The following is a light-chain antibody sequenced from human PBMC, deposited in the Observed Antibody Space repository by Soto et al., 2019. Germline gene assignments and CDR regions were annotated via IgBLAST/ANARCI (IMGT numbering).Light chain of an antibody. CDR2: DVS. CDR3: CSYAGRDTIYV. J-gene: IGLJ1*01. Sequence: QSVLTQPRSVSGSPGQSVTISCTGTSTDVGGYNYVSWYQQHPGKVPKLMIYDVSKRPSGVPDRFSGSKSGNTASLTISGRQAADEAAYYCCSYAGRDTIYVFGSGTKLTVL. V-gene: IGLV2-11*01. CDR1: STDVGGYNY.